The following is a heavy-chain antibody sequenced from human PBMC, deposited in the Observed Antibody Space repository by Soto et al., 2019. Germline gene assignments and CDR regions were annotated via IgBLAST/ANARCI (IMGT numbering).Heavy chain of an antibody. CDR3: ARVGVVVVAATGGEYFQH. Sequence: SGTLSLTCAIHGGSFRGFYWGWIPQPPGEGLEWIGEINHSGSTNYNPSLKSRVTISVDTSKNQFSLKLSSVTAADTAVYYCARVGVVVVAATGGEYFQHWGQGTLVTVSS. J-gene: IGHJ1*01. CDR1: GGSFRGFY. CDR2: INHSGST. D-gene: IGHD2-15*01. V-gene: IGHV4-34*01.